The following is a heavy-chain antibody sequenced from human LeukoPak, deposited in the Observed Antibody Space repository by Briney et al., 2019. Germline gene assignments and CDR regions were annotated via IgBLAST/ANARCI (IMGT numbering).Heavy chain of an antibody. CDR2: TSNKANSYTT. Sequence: GGSLTLSCAASGFTFSDHYMDWVRQAPGKGLEWVGRTSNKANSYTTEYAASVKGRFTISRDDFKNSLYLQMNGLKTEDTAVYYCAREGPALNYYGSGVTGEAYFDYWGQGTLVTVSS. CDR3: AREGPALNYYGSGVTGEAYFDY. CDR1: GFTFSDHY. V-gene: IGHV3-72*01. D-gene: IGHD3-22*01. J-gene: IGHJ4*02.